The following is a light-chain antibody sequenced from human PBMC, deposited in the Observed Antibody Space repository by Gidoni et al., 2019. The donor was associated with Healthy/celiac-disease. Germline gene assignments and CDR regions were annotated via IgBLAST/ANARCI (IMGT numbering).Light chain of an antibody. V-gene: IGKV1-39*01. J-gene: IGKJ1*01. CDR1: QSIRNY. Sequence: DIQMTQSPSSLSASVGDRVTITCRASQSIRNYLNWYQQKPGKAPKLLINAASSLQSGVPSRFSGSGSGTDFTLTIRSLQPEDFATYFCQQSYSTLWTFGQGTKVEVK. CDR2: AAS. CDR3: QQSYSTLWT.